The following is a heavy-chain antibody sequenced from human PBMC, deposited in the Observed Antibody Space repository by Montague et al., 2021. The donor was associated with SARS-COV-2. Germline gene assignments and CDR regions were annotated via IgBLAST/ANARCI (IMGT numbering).Heavy chain of an antibody. CDR3: AKDRQLVGDDAFDI. Sequence: SLRLSCAASGFTFSSYAMSWVRQAPGKGLEWVSTISISDGNTYYADSVKGRFTIFRDKSKNTLYLQMNSLRAEDTAVYYCAKDRQLVGDDAFDIWGQGTMVTVSS. D-gene: IGHD6-13*01. CDR2: ISISDGNT. CDR1: GFTFSSYA. J-gene: IGHJ3*02. V-gene: IGHV3-23*01.